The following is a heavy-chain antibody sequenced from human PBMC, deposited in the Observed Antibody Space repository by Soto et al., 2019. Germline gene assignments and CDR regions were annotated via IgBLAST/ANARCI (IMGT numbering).Heavy chain of an antibody. Sequence: ASVKVSCKASGGTFSSYAISWVRQAPGQGLEWMGIINPSGGSTSYAQKFQGRVTMTRDTSTSTVYMELSSLRSEDTAVYYCARDYEQQLVRPYWYFDLWGRGTLVTVS. CDR3: ARDYEQQLVRPYWYFDL. CDR2: INPSGGST. CDR1: GGTFSSYA. V-gene: IGHV1-46*01. D-gene: IGHD6-13*01. J-gene: IGHJ2*01.